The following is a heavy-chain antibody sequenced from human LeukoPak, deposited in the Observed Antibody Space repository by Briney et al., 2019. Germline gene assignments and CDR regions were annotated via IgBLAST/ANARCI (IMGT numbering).Heavy chain of an antibody. Sequence: GASVNVSCKASGYTFTSYGISWVRQAPGQGLEWMGWISAYNGNTNYAQKLQGRVTMTTDTSTSTAYMELRSLRSDDTAVYYCARDHVLTGYYYWFDPWGQGTLVTVSS. CDR1: GYTFTSYG. CDR3: ARDHVLTGYYYWFDP. J-gene: IGHJ5*02. V-gene: IGHV1-18*01. CDR2: ISAYNGNT. D-gene: IGHD3-9*01.